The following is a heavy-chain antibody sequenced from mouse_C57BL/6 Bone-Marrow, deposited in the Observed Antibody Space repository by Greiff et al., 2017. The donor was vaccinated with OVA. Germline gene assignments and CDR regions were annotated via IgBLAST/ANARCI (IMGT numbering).Heavy chain of an antibody. D-gene: IGHD1-1*01. V-gene: IGHV6-3*01. Sequence: EVKVVESGGGLVQPGGSMKLSCVASGFTFSNYWMNWVRQSPEKGLEWVAQIRLKSDNYATHYAESVKGRFTISRDDSKSSVYLQMNNSRAEDTGIYYCTDYDYGSSYDWYFDVWGTGTTVTVSS. CDR2: IRLKSDNYAT. CDR1: GFTFSNYW. CDR3: TDYDYGSSYDWYFDV. J-gene: IGHJ1*03.